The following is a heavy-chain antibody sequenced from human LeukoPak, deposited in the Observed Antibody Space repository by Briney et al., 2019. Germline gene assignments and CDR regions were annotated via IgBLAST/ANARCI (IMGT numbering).Heavy chain of an antibody. Sequence: PGGSLRLSCAASGFIFSSYPMHWVRQAPGKGLEWVGIISYDGSNKYYADSVKGRFTISRVNAKNSLYLQMNSLRAEDTAVYYCATTKDYGDYGRLDYWGQGTPVTVSS. CDR1: GFIFSSYP. V-gene: IGHV3-30-3*01. CDR3: ATTKDYGDYGRLDY. J-gene: IGHJ4*02. CDR2: ISYDGSNK. D-gene: IGHD4-17*01.